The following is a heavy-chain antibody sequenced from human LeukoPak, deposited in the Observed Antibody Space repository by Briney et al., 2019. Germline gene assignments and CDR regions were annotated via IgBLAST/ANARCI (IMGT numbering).Heavy chain of an antibody. J-gene: IGHJ6*04. Sequence: PSQTLSLTCAISGDSVSSNSAAWNWLRQSPSRGLEWLGRTYYRSKWYNDYAVSVKSRITINPDTSKNQFSLQLNSVTPEDTAVYYCARDPRDYGDSYYYYGMDVWGKGTTVTVSS. CDR1: GDSVSSNSAA. CDR2: TYYRSKWYN. CDR3: ARDPRDYGDSYYYYGMDV. D-gene: IGHD4-17*01. V-gene: IGHV6-1*01.